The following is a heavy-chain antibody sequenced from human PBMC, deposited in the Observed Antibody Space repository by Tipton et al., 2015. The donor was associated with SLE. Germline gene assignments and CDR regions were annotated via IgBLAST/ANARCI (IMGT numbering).Heavy chain of an antibody. CDR1: GGSISSSSYY. CDR2: IYYSGST. Sequence: LSCTVSGGSISSSSYYWGWIRQPPGKGLEWIGSIYYSGSTYYNPSLKSRVTISVDTSKNQFSLKLSSVTAADTAVYYCASTRSGFRGCFDYWGQGTLVTVSS. J-gene: IGHJ4*02. CDR3: ASTRSGFRGCFDY. V-gene: IGHV4-39*07. D-gene: IGHD2-21*01.